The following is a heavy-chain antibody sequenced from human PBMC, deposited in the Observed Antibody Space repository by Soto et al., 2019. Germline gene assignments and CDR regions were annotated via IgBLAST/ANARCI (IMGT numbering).Heavy chain of an antibody. V-gene: IGHV3-48*01. CDR2: ISSSSSTI. J-gene: IGHJ3*02. CDR3: ASCPTTYYGDYADI. D-gene: IGHD4-17*01. Sequence: GGSLRLSCAASGFTFSSYSMNWVRQAPGKGLEWVSYISSSSSTIYYADSVKGRFTISRDNAKNSLYLQMNSLRAEDTAVYYCASCPTTYYGDYADIWGQGTMVTVSS. CDR1: GFTFSSYS.